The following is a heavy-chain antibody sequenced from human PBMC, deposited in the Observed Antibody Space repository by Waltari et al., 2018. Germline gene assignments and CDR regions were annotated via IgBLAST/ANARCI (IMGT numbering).Heavy chain of an antibody. CDR1: GFTFSRYS. CDR2: ISYHPFNK. D-gene: IGHD6-25*01. Sequence: QVQLVESGGGVVQPGWSLRLSCAASGFTFSRYSMHWVRQTPGKGLEWGAVISYHPFNKNYADNVKGRFTISRDNSNNTLSLQMNGLRPDDAAIYYCARDSGYNASYYNYMDVWGRGTTVTVSS. V-gene: IGHV3-30*04. J-gene: IGHJ6*03. CDR3: ARDSGYNASYYNYMDV.